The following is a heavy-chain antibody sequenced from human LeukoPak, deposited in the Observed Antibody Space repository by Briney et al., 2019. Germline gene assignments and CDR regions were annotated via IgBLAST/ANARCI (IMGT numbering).Heavy chain of an antibody. CDR3: ARDRGEDVVVVTAMGPGPYYFDC. V-gene: IGHV4-31*03. J-gene: IGHJ4*02. CDR2: IYYSGST. D-gene: IGHD2-21*02. CDR1: GGSISSGGYY. Sequence: PSETLSLTCTVSGGSISSGGYYWSWIRQHPGKGLEWIGYIYYSGSTYYNPSLKSRVTISVDTSKNQFSLKLSSVTAADTAVYYCARDRGEDVVVVTAMGPGPYYFDCWGQGTLVTVSS.